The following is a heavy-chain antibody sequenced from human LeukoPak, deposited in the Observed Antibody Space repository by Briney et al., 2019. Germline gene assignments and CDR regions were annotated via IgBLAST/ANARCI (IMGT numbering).Heavy chain of an antibody. Sequence: PSETLSLTCAVSGGSISTSSYYWGWIRQPPGKGLEWIGSIYYSGITYYNPSLKSRVTISVDTSRNQFSLKLRSVTAADTAVYYCVRVTFSPSDAFDIWGQGTMVTVSS. J-gene: IGHJ3*02. CDR2: IYYSGIT. CDR3: VRVTFSPSDAFDI. CDR1: GGSISTSSYY. V-gene: IGHV4-39*07.